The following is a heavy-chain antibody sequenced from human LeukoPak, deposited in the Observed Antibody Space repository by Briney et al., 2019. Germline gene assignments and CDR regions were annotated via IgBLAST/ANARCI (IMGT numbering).Heavy chain of an antibody. CDR3: AREGGWYDLDY. CDR1: GGTFSSYA. J-gene: IGHJ4*02. V-gene: IGHV1-2*06. CDR2: INPNSGGT. D-gene: IGHD6-19*01. Sequence: ASVKVSCKASGGTFSSYAISWVRQAPGQGLEWMGRINPNSGGTSYAQKFQGRLTMTRDTSITTAYMELSRLRSDDTAVYYCAREGGWYDLDYWGQGTLVTVSS.